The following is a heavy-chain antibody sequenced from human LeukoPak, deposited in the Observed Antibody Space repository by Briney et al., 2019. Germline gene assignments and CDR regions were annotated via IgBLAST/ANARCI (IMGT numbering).Heavy chain of an antibody. V-gene: IGHV4-39*02. CDR2: ISYSGSR. D-gene: IGHD3-10*01. Sequence: SETLSLTCTVSGGSLSSTNSYWGWIRQPPGKGLEWIGSISYSGSRYYNPSLKSRVSISGDTSRNHFSMMLSSVTAADTAVYYCARREGRGGPCDYWGQGTLVTVSS. J-gene: IGHJ4*02. CDR3: ARREGRGGPCDY. CDR1: GGSLSSTNSY.